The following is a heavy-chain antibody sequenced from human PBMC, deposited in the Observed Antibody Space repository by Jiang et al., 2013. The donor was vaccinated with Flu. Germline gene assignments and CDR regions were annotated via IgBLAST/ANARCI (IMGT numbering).Heavy chain of an antibody. CDR1: GYSFSDYW. V-gene: IGHV5-51*01. Sequence: QLVESGAEIKKPGESLNISCKASGYSFSDYWIAWVRQMPGKGLEWMGVINPRDSNTRYSPSFQGQVAISVDKSISTAYLQWSSLKASDTAMYYCASSTSNWYSGAFDIWGQGTMVSVSS. CDR2: INPRDSNT. D-gene: IGHD6-13*01. CDR3: ASSTSNWYSGAFDI. J-gene: IGHJ3*02.